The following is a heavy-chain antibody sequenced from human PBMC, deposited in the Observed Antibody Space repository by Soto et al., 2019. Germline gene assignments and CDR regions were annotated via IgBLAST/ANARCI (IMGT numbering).Heavy chain of an antibody. D-gene: IGHD3-9*01. CDR3: ARDHYDILTGYYSSYYYGMDV. V-gene: IGHV1-18*01. J-gene: IGHJ6*02. Sequence: ASVKVSCKASGYTFTSYGISWVRQAPGQGLGWMGWISAYNGNTNYAQNLQGRVTMTTDTSTSTAYMELRSLRSDDTAVYYCARDHYDILTGYYSSYYYGMDVWGQGTTVTVSS. CDR2: ISAYNGNT. CDR1: GYTFTSYG.